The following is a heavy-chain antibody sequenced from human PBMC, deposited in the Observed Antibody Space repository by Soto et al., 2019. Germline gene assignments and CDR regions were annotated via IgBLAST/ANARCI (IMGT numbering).Heavy chain of an antibody. CDR2: IYYSGST. V-gene: IGHV4-61*01. CDR3: AREDILAGDAFDI. D-gene: IGHD2-8*02. Sequence: SGTLSLTCTVSGGSVSSGSYYWSWIRQPPGKGLEWIGYIYYSGSTDYNPSLKSRVTISVDTSKNQFSLKLSSVTAADTAVYYCAREDILAGDAFDIWGQGTTVTVSS. CDR1: GGSVSSGSYY. J-gene: IGHJ3*02.